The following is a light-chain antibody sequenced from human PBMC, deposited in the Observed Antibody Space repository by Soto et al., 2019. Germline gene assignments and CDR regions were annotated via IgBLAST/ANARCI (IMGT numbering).Light chain of an antibody. CDR1: QSVSSK. CDR2: GAS. Sequence: TGLTQSPATVSVTPRQRATRSCRAPQSVSSKLAWYQQRRGQAPRLLIYGASTRATGIPARFSGSGSGTEFTLTISSLQSEDFAVYYCQQYSNWPWTFAQGAKV. J-gene: IGKJ1*01. V-gene: IGKV3-15*01. CDR3: QQYSNWPWT.